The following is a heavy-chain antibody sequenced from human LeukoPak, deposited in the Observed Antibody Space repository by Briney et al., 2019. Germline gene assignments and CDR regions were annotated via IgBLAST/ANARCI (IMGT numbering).Heavy chain of an antibody. CDR3: ARHSRTYYDILTGPYGGSFDY. V-gene: IGHV4-34*01. Sequence: PSETLSLTCAVYGVSFSGYYWSWIRQPPGKGLEWIGEVNHSGSTNYNASLKSRVTISVDTSKNQFSLKVSSVTAADTAVYYCARHSRTYYDILTGPYGGSFDYWGQRTLVTVSS. J-gene: IGHJ4*02. CDR1: GVSFSGYY. D-gene: IGHD3-9*01. CDR2: VNHSGST.